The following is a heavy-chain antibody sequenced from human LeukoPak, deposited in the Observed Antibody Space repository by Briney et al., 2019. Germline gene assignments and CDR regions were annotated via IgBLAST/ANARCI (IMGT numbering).Heavy chain of an antibody. D-gene: IGHD3-16*02. CDR2: ISSSSSTI. CDR3: ARSSRDDYVWGSYRSYLVFDY. V-gene: IGHV3-48*01. Sequence: GGSLRLSCAASGFIFSSYAMNWVRQAPGKGLEWVSYISSSSSTIYYADSVKGRFTISRDNAKNSLYLQMNSLRAEDTAVYYCARSSRDDYVWGSYRSYLVFDYWGQGTLVTVSS. CDR1: GFIFSSYA. J-gene: IGHJ4*02.